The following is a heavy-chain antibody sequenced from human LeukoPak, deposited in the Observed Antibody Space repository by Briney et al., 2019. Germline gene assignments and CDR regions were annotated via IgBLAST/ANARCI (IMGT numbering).Heavy chain of an antibody. CDR1: AFTFKDHG. CDR3: AKRLWFGDSLGGLFDY. V-gene: IGHV3-30*02. D-gene: IGHD3-10*01. Sequence: GGSLRLSCVAYAFTFKDHGMNWVRQAPGKGLEWVAFMRYDGSQILYTDSVKGRFIISRDNSKSTLHLQIDRLRVDDTAVYYCAKRLWFGDSLGGLFDYWGQGTLVTVSP. CDR2: MRYDGSQI. J-gene: IGHJ4*02.